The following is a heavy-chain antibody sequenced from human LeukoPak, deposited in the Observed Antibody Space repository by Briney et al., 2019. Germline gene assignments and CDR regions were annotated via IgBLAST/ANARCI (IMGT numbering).Heavy chain of an antibody. V-gene: IGHV4-59*01. J-gene: IGHJ4*02. CDR2: IYYSGST. D-gene: IGHD2-2*01. Sequence: IGYIYYSGSTNYNPSLKSRVTISVDTSKNQFSLKLSSVTAADTAVYYCARAVVVPAFDYWGQGTLVTVSS. CDR3: ARAVVVPAFDY.